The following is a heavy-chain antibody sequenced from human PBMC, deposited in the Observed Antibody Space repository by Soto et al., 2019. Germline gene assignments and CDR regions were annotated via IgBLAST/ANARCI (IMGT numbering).Heavy chain of an antibody. Sequence: QVQLVESGGGVVQPGRSLRLSCAASGFTFSSYGMHWVRQAPGKGLEWVAVIWYDGSNKYYADSVKGRFTISRDNSKNTLYLQMNSLRAEDTAVYYCARDKGSIAAAGALDYYYGMDVWGQGTTVTGSS. CDR3: ARDKGSIAAAGALDYYYGMDV. V-gene: IGHV3-33*01. D-gene: IGHD6-13*01. J-gene: IGHJ6*02. CDR1: GFTFSSYG. CDR2: IWYDGSNK.